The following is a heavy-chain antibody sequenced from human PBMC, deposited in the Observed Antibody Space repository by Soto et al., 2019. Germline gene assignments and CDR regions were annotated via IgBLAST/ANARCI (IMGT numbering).Heavy chain of an antibody. CDR3: AKDYYDFWSGYYSPSWFDP. V-gene: IGHV3-21*01. CDR2: ISSSSSYI. Sequence: LRLSCAASGFTFSSYSMNWVRQAPGKGLEWVSSISSSSSYIYYADSVKGRFTISRDNAKNSLYLQMNSLRAEDTAVYYCAKDYYDFWSGYYSPSWFDPWGQGTLVTVSS. CDR1: GFTFSSYS. D-gene: IGHD3-3*01. J-gene: IGHJ5*02.